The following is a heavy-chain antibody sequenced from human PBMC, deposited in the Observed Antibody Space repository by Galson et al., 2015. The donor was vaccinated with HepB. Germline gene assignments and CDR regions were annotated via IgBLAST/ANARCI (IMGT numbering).Heavy chain of an antibody. CDR1: GYPFTTYY. D-gene: IGHD3-10*01. V-gene: IGHV1-46*03. J-gene: IGHJ6*02. CDR2: INPSVGNT. Sequence: SVKVSCKASGYPFTTYYIHWVRQAPGLGLEWMGVINPSVGNTGYAQRFQGRVTVTRDTSTSTVNMELSSLRSEDTAVYYCARGYGSGTSSYYGMDVWGQGTPVTVS. CDR3: ARGYGSGTSSYYGMDV.